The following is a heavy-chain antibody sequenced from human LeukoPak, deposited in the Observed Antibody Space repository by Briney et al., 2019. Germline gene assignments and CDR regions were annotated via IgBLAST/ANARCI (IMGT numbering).Heavy chain of an antibody. Sequence: PSETLSLTCAVSGYSISSGYYWGWIRQPPGKGLEWVGSIYHSGSTYYNPSLKSRVTISVDTSKNQFSLKLSSVTAADTAVYYCPSDSSGWYLGRPFDYWGQGTLVTVSS. CDR2: IYHSGST. CDR3: PSDSSGWYLGRPFDY. J-gene: IGHJ4*02. CDR1: GYSISSGYY. V-gene: IGHV4-38-2*01. D-gene: IGHD6-19*01.